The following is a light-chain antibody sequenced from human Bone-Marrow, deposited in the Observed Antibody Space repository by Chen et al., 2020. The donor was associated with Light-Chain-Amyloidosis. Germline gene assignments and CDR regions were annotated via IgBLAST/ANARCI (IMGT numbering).Light chain of an antibody. Sequence: DILITQPPLPLSVTPGQPASIPCKSSQTLLHKNGKTYLYWYVQKSGQPQHLLMYEVSNRFSGVPLRFSGSGSGTDFTLEISRVEAEDAGIYFCMQSKHLPYTFGPGTRLEIK. CDR3: MQSKHLPYT. J-gene: IGKJ2*01. CDR2: EVS. CDR1: QTLLHKNGKTY. V-gene: IGKV2D-29*01.